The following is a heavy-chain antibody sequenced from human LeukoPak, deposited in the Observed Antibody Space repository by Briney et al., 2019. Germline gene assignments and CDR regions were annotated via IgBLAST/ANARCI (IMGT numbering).Heavy chain of an antibody. Sequence: ASVKVSCKASGYIFTGYYMHWVRQAPGQGLEWLGWISTYNGNTHYAQKLQGRVTMTTDTSTTTAYMELRSLRSDDTAVYYCARDYRTGFDYWGQGTLVTVSS. V-gene: IGHV1-18*04. J-gene: IGHJ4*02. CDR2: ISTYNGNT. CDR1: GYIFTGYY. D-gene: IGHD7-27*01. CDR3: ARDYRTGFDY.